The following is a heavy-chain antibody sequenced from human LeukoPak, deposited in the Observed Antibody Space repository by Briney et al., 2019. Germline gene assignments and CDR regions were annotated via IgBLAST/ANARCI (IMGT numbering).Heavy chain of an antibody. D-gene: IGHD2-15*01. CDR1: GFTFSSYG. Sequence: PGGSLRLSCAASGFTFSSYGMHWVRQAPGKGLGWVAVIWYDGSNKYYADSVKGRFTISRDNSKNTLYLQMNSLRAEDTAVYYCARDGGLYCSGGSCYYFDYWGQGTLVTVSS. CDR2: IWYDGSNK. CDR3: ARDGGLYCSGGSCYYFDY. J-gene: IGHJ4*02. V-gene: IGHV3-33*01.